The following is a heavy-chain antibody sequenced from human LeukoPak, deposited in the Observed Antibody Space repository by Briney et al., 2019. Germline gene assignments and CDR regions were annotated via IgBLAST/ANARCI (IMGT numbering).Heavy chain of an antibody. CDR2: ISGSGGST. Sequence: GGSLRLSCAASGLTFSSYGMSWVRQAPGEGLEWVSAISGSGGSTYYSDSVKGRFTISRDNSKNTLYLQMNSLRAEDTAVYYCARRAGAYSHPYDYWGQGTLVTVSS. CDR3: ARRAGAYSHPYDY. D-gene: IGHD4/OR15-4a*01. V-gene: IGHV3-23*01. CDR1: GLTFSSYG. J-gene: IGHJ4*02.